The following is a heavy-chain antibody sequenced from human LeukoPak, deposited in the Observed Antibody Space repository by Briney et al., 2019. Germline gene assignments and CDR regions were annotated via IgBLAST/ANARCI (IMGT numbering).Heavy chain of an antibody. CDR2: FDPEDGET. CDR1: GYTLTELS. V-gene: IGHV1-24*01. Sequence: GASVKVSCKVSGYTLTELSMHRVRQAPGKGLGWMGGFDPEDGETIYAQKYQGRVTMTEDTSTDTAYMELSSLRSEDTAVYYCATEAVAGLESYYFDYWGQGTLVTVSS. D-gene: IGHD6-19*01. CDR3: ATEAVAGLESYYFDY. J-gene: IGHJ4*02.